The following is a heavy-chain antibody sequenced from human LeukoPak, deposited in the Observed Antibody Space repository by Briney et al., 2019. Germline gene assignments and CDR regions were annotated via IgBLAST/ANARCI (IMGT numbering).Heavy chain of an antibody. CDR2: ISGSGGST. Sequence: GGSLRLSCAASGFTFSSYSMNWVRQAPGKGLEWVSAISGSGGSTYYADSVKGRFTISRDNSKNTLYLQMNSLRAEDTAVYYCAKEVGMFDFYYYYMDVWGKGTTVTVSS. CDR1: GFTFSSYS. CDR3: AKEVGMFDFYYYYMDV. V-gene: IGHV3-23*01. J-gene: IGHJ6*03. D-gene: IGHD3-10*02.